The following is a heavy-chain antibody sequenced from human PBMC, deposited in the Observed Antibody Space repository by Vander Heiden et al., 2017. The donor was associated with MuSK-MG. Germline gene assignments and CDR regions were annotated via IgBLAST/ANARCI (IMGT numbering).Heavy chain of an antibody. CDR3: ARWYYYDSSGNYFDY. D-gene: IGHD3-22*01. J-gene: IGHJ4*02. Sequence: QVQLQESGPGLVKPSQTLSLPCTVSGGSLSSGGYYWSWIRQHPGKGLEWIGYIYYSGSTYYNPSLKSRVTISVDTSKNQFSLKLSSVTAADTAVYYCARWYYYDSSGNYFDYWGQGTLVTVSS. CDR2: IYYSGST. V-gene: IGHV4-31*03. CDR1: GGSLSSGGYY.